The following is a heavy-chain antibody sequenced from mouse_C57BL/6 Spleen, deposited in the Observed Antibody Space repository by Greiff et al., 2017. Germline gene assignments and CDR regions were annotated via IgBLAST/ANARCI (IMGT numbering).Heavy chain of an antibody. CDR1: GYTFTGYG. CDR2: IYPRSGNT. J-gene: IGHJ3*01. CDR3: ARGDYGGSDEGFAY. D-gene: IGHD1-1*01. Sequence: VQLQQSGAELARPGASVKLSCKASGYTFTGYGISWVKQRPGQGLEWIGEIYPRSGNTYYNEKFKGKATLTADKSSSTAYVELRSLTSEDSAVYFCARGDYGGSDEGFAYWGQGTLVTVSA. V-gene: IGHV1-81*01.